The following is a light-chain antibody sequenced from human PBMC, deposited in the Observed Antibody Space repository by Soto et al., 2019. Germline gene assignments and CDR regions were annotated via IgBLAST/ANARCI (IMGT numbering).Light chain of an antibody. CDR1: QSVSSNY. CDR3: QQYAASPRT. Sequence: EIVLTQSPGTLSLSPRERATLSCRASQSVSSNYLAWYQHKPGQAPRLLIYGASSRAPGIPDRFSVSGSGTDFTLTISRLEPEDFAVYYCQQYAASPRTFGQGTQVEVK. V-gene: IGKV3-20*01. J-gene: IGKJ1*01. CDR2: GAS.